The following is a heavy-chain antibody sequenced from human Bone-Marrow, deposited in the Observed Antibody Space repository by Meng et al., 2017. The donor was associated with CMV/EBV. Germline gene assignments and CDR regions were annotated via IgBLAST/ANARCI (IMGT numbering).Heavy chain of an antibody. Sequence: GESLKISCAASGFTFSSYSMNWVRQAPGKGLEWVSSISSSSSYIYYADSVKGRFTISRDNAKNSLYLQMNSLRAEDTAVYYCARDHWRTALYYYGMDVWGQGTTVTVSS. D-gene: IGHD1-1*01. CDR1: GFTFSSYS. J-gene: IGHJ6*02. CDR2: ISSSSSYI. CDR3: ARDHWRTALYYYGMDV. V-gene: IGHV3-21*01.